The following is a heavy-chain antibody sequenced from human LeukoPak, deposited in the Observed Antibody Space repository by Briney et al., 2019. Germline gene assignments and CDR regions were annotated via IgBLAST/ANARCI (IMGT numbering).Heavy chain of an antibody. CDR3: AREPGDSSGWSE. D-gene: IGHD6-19*01. J-gene: IGHJ4*02. CDR1: GFTFTSYS. Sequence: GGSLRLSCAASGFTFTSYSMNWVRQAPGKGLEWVSSISSSSNYIYYADSVKGRFTISRDNAKNSLYLQMNSLRAEDTAVYYCAREPGDSSGWSEWGLGTLVTVSS. CDR2: ISSSSNYI. V-gene: IGHV3-21*01.